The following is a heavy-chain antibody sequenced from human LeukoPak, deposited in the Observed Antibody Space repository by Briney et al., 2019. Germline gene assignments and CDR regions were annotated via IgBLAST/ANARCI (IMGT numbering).Heavy chain of an antibody. CDR3: ARTRAPSNGRVLYYMDV. Sequence: TGGSLRLSCVASGFTFSSYWMSWVRQAPGKGLEWVANIKLDGSDKYHVDSVKGRFTISRDNAKNSLYLQMNSLRAEDTAVYYCARTRAPSNGRVLYYMDVWGKGTTVTVSS. V-gene: IGHV3-7*01. D-gene: IGHD2-2*01. CDR2: IKLDGSDK. J-gene: IGHJ6*03. CDR1: GFTFSSYW.